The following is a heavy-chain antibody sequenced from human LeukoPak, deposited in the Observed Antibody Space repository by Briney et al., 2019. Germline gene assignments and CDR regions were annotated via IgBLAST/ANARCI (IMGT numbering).Heavy chain of an antibody. V-gene: IGHV3-66*01. Sequence: GGSLRLSCAASGFTFSSYGMHWVRQAPGKGLEWVSLIYTTGDTYYGDSVKGRFTISRDTSKNTLYLQMNSLRAEDTAVYFCAREVARKYWYFDLWGRGTLVTVAS. D-gene: IGHD5-12*01. CDR1: GFTFSSYG. CDR3: AREVARKYWYFDL. J-gene: IGHJ2*01. CDR2: IYTTGDT.